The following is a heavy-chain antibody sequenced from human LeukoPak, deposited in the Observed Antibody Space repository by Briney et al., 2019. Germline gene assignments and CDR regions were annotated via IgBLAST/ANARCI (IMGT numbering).Heavy chain of an antibody. Sequence: GGSLRLSCAASGFTFSSYGMHWVRQAPGNGLEWVAVIWYDGSNKYYADSVKGRFTISRDNSKNTLYLQMNSLRAEDTAVYYCARDSGFRDGDYAGSWYFDLWGRGTLVTVSS. D-gene: IGHD4-17*01. CDR1: GFTFSSYG. CDR2: IWYDGSNK. CDR3: ARDSGFRDGDYAGSWYFDL. V-gene: IGHV3-33*01. J-gene: IGHJ2*01.